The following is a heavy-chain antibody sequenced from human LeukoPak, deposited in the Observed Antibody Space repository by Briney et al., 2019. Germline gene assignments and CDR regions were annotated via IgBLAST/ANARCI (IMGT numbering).Heavy chain of an antibody. Sequence: SGPTLVKPTETLTLTCTFSGFSLSTGGVGVGWIRQPPGKALGWLALIYWDDDERHSPSLKDRLTITKDTSKNQVVLTLTDVGPEDTATYFCARSQSNSDNSDFYLYFDFWGQGTLVTVRS. J-gene: IGHJ4*02. D-gene: IGHD3-22*01. V-gene: IGHV2-5*02. CDR3: ARSQSNSDNSDFYLYFDF. CDR2: IYWDDDE. CDR1: GFSLSTGGVG.